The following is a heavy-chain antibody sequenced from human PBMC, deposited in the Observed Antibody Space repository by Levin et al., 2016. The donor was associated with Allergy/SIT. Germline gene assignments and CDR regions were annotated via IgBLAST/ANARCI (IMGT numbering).Heavy chain of an antibody. CDR3: ARGLSPYYYDSSGYFY. J-gene: IGHJ4*02. Sequence: WIRQPPGKGLEWIGEINHSGSTNYNPSLKSRVTISVDTSKNQFSLKLSSVTAADTAVYYCARGLSPYYYDSSGYFYWGQGTLVTVSS. CDR2: INHSGST. V-gene: IGHV4-34*01. D-gene: IGHD3-22*01.